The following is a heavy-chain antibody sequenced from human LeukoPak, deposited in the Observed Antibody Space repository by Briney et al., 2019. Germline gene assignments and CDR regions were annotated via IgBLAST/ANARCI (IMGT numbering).Heavy chain of an antibody. D-gene: IGHD3-10*01. CDR3: AKDRGIISDY. Sequence: GGSLRLSCVASGFTFSTYAMSWGRQAPGKRLEWVSGISGSGDTTYYADSVKGRFTISRDNSKNTLYLQMNSLRAEDTALYYCAKDRGIISDYWGQGILVTVSS. J-gene: IGHJ4*02. V-gene: IGHV3-23*01. CDR2: ISGSGDTT. CDR1: GFTFSTYA.